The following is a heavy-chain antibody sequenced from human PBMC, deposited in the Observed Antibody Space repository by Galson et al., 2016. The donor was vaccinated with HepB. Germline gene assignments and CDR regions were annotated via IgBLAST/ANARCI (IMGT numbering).Heavy chain of an antibody. Sequence: SLRLSCAVSGFILTNYWMTWVRQAPGKGLAWVAIIKDDGSEKYYVGSVEGRFTISRDNPKNSVYLQMTSLRAEDTALYYCARVFGADYGGIWYSDLWGRGTLVTVSS. D-gene: IGHD4-23*01. CDR2: IKDDGSEK. CDR3: ARVFGADYGGIWYSDL. V-gene: IGHV3-7*01. J-gene: IGHJ2*01. CDR1: GFILTNYW.